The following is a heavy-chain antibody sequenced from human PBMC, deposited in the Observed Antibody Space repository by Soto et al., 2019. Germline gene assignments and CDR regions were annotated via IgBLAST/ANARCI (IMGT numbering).Heavy chain of an antibody. J-gene: IGHJ3*02. CDR1: GFTFSNYC. V-gene: IGHV3-7*03. D-gene: IGHD3-16*02. CDR3: AVDVSAGSRPLYRDAFDI. Sequence: EVQLVESGGGLVQPGGSLRLSCEASGFTFSNYCMTWVRQAPGKGLEWVANIKRGGSERSYLDSVRGRFTVSRDNAKDSLFLKIDSLRARDTALYYWAVDVSAGSRPLYRDAFDIWGQGTMVTVSS. CDR2: IKRGGSER.